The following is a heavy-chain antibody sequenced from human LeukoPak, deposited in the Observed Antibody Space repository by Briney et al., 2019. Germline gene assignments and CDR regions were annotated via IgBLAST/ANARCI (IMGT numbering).Heavy chain of an antibody. D-gene: IGHD2-2*01. V-gene: IGHV3-21*01. CDR1: GFTFSSYS. CDR3: ARDGYCSSTSCSYDY. J-gene: IGHJ4*02. CDR2: ISSSSSYI. Sequence: GGSLRLPCAASGFTFSSYSMNWVRQAPGKGLEWVSSISSSSSYIYYADSVKGRFTISRDNAKNSLYLQMNSLRAEDTAVYYCARDGYCSSTSCSYDYWGQGTLVTVSS.